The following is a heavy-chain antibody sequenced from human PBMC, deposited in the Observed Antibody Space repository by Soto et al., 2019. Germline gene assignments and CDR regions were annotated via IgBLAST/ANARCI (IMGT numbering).Heavy chain of an antibody. V-gene: IGHV4-34*01. CDR1: GGSFSGYY. J-gene: IGHJ4*02. CDR3: ASLLLRFYGY. Sequence: SETLSLTCAVYGGSFSGYYWSWIRQPPGKGLEWIGEINHSGSTNYNPSLKSRVTISVDTSKNQFSLKLSSVTAADTAVYCWASLLLRFYGYWGQGTLVTVSS. D-gene: IGHD3-3*01. CDR2: INHSGST.